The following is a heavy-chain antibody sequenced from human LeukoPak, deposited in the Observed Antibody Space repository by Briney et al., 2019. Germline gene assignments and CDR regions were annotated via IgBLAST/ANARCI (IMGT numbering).Heavy chain of an antibody. D-gene: IGHD4-17*01. CDR1: GGSISNYY. CDR2: IYYSGST. V-gene: IGHV4-59*01. J-gene: IGHJ4*02. Sequence: ETPSLTCTVSGGSISNYYWSWIRQSPGKGLEWIGYIYYSGSTNYNPSLKSRVTISVDTSKNQFSLKLSSVTVADTAVYYCARGRHGDYGGYCGQGALFSASS. CDR3: ARGRHGDYGGY.